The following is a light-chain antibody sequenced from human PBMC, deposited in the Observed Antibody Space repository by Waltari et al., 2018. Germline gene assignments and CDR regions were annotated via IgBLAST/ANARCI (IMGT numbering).Light chain of an antibody. CDR1: QSVSSN. CDR2: GAS. V-gene: IGKV3-15*01. J-gene: IGKJ2*01. CDR3: QQYNDWPPRYT. Sequence: EVVMTQSPATLSVSPEERATLSCRASQSVSSNLAWYQQKPGQAPRLLIYGASTRATGIPARFSGSGSGTEFTLTISSLQSEDFGVYYCQQYNDWPPRYTFGQGTKLEIK.